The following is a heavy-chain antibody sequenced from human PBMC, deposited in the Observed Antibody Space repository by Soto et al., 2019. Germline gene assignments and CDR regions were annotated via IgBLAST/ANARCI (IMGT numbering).Heavy chain of an antibody. V-gene: IGHV3-72*01. D-gene: IGHD1-7*01. J-gene: IGHJ6*02. CDR2: SRDKAQGYST. CDR1: GFTLSDHY. CDR3: TRDLLLELRRNYYYGMDV. Sequence: GGSLRLSCAGSGFTLSDHYIDWVRQAPGKGLEWVGRSRDKAQGYSTAYAASVKGRFTISRDDSKRIAYLQMNRLKTEDTAVYYCTRDLLLELRRNYYYGMDVWGQGTTVTVSS.